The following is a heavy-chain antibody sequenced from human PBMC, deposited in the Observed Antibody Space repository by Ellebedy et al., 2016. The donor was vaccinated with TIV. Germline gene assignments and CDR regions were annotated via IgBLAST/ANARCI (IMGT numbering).Heavy chain of an antibody. Sequence: SETLSLTCTVSGGSISSYYWSWIRQPPGKGLEWIGYIYYSGSTNYNPSLKSRVTISVDTSKNQFSLKLSSVTAADTAVYYCARVKRFGRGTNCSGGSCSGRYYYYGMDVWGQGTTVTVSS. CDR1: GGSISSYY. D-gene: IGHD2-15*01. V-gene: IGHV4-59*12. CDR3: ARVKRFGRGTNCSGGSCSGRYYYYGMDV. J-gene: IGHJ6*02. CDR2: IYYSGST.